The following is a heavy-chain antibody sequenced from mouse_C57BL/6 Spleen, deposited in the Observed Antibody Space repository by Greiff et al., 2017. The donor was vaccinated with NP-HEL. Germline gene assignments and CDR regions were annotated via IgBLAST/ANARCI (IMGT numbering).Heavy chain of an antibody. V-gene: IGHV1-62-2*01. CDR1: GYTFTEYT. CDR2: FYPGSGSI. J-gene: IGHJ3*01. D-gene: IGHD2-4*01. CDR3: ARHEDGYDYDEAWFAY. Sequence: VKLQQSGAELVKPGASVKLSCKASGYTFTEYTIHWVKQRSGQGLEWIGWFYPGSGSIKYNEKFKDKATLTADKSSSTVYMELSRLTSEDSAVYFCARHEDGYDYDEAWFAYWGQGTLVTVSA.